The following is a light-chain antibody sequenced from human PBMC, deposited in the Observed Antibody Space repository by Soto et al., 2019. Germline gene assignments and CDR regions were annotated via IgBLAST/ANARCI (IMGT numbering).Light chain of an antibody. CDR2: GAS. J-gene: IGKJ2*01. V-gene: IGKV3-20*01. Sequence: EIVLTQSPGTLSLSPGERVTLSCRASQSVSSSYLAWYQQKPGQAPRLLIYGASSRATGIPDRFSGSGSGTDFTLTISRLEPEDFAVYYCQQYDRSPYTLGQGTKLEIK. CDR1: QSVSSSY. CDR3: QQYDRSPYT.